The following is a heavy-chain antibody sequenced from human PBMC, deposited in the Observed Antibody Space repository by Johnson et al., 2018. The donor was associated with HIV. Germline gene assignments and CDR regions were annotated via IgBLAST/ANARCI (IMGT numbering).Heavy chain of an antibody. CDR3: ARAEQLAGGAFDI. D-gene: IGHD6-6*01. CDR1: GFSFNDYG. Sequence: VQLVESGGSVVRPGGSLRLSCAASGFSFNDYGMNWVRQVPGKGLEWVSGINWNGDSIGYVDSVKGRFTISRDNSKNTLYLQMNSLRAEDTAVYYCARAEQLAGGAFDIWGQGTMVTVSS. CDR2: INWNGDSI. J-gene: IGHJ3*02. V-gene: IGHV3-20*04.